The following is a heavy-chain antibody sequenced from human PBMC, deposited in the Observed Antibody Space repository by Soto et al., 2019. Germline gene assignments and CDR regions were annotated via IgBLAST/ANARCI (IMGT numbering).Heavy chain of an antibody. CDR3: AKAPYYRDSSGLGYFER. CDR2: IIFDGRKE. D-gene: IGHD3-22*01. V-gene: IGHV3-30*18. CDR1: GFDFSGYG. Sequence: GGSLRLSCAASGFDFSGYGMHWVRQAPGKGLEWVAIIIFDGRKEYYADSVRGRFTISRDTSKNMVHLQMNSLRADDTALYYCAKAPYYRDSSGLGYFERWGQGTPVTVSS. J-gene: IGHJ4*02.